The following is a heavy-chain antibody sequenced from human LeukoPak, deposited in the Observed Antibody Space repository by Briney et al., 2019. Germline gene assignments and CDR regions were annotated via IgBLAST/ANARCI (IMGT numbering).Heavy chain of an antibody. D-gene: IGHD5-12*01. CDR3: ARTKDIVATPKRVGFGY. CDR2: IYPGDSDT. J-gene: IGHJ4*02. V-gene: IGHV5-51*01. Sequence: GESLKISCKGSGYSFTSYWIGWVRQMPGKGLEWMGIIYPGDSDTRYSPSFQGQVTISADKSISTAYLQWSSLKASDTAMYYCARTKDIVATPKRVGFGYWGQGTLVTVSS. CDR1: GYSFTSYW.